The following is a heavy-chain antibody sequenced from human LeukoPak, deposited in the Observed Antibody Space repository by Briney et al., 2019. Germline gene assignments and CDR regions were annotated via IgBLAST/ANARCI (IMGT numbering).Heavy chain of an antibody. CDR3: APQDIAAVGTGAFDI. Sequence: PSETLSLTCTVSGGSISSSSYYWGWIRQPPGKGLEWIGSIYYSGSTYYNPSLKSRVTISVDTSKNQFSLKLSSVTAADTAVYYCAPQDIAAVGTGAFDIWGQGTMVTVSS. D-gene: IGHD6-13*01. J-gene: IGHJ3*02. CDR1: GGSISSSSYY. CDR2: IYYSGST. V-gene: IGHV4-39*01.